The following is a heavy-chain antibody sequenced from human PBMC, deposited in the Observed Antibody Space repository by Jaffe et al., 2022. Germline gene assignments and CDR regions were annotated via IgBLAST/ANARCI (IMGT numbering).Heavy chain of an antibody. V-gene: IGHV4-34*01. D-gene: IGHD3-16*02. CDR2: INHSGST. Sequence: QVQLQQWGAGLLKPSETLSLTCAVYGGSFSGYYWSWIRQPPGKGLEWIGEINHSGSTNYNPSLKSRVTISVDTSKNQFSLKLSSVTAADTAVYYCARVSPIWGSYRYPHFDYWGQGTLVTVSS. CDR3: ARVSPIWGSYRYPHFDY. J-gene: IGHJ4*02. CDR1: GGSFSGYY.